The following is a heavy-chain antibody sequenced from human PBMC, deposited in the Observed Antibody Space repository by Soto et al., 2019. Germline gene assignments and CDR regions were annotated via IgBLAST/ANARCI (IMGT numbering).Heavy chain of an antibody. CDR3: AKEGGGWRDEYDALSI. J-gene: IGHJ3*02. Sequence: PGGSLRLTCAASGFTFSSYAMSWVRQAPGKGLEWVSAISGSGADTYYADSVKGRFTISSDNSKNTLYLQMNSLRAEDTAVYYCAKEGGGWRDEYDALSIWARGTM. D-gene: IGHD3-16*01. V-gene: IGHV3-23*01. CDR1: GFTFSSYA. CDR2: ISGSGADT.